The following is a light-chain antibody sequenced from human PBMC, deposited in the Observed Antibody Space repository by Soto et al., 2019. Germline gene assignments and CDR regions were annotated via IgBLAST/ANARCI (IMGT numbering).Light chain of an antibody. V-gene: IGKV2-28*01. J-gene: IGKJ2*01. CDR2: LGS. CDR3: MQALQTPTP. Sequence: DIVMTQSPLSLPVTPGEPASISCRSSQSLLHSNGYNYLDWYLQKPGQSPQLLIYLGSNRASGVPDRFGGSGSGTDFTLKISRVEAEDVGVYYCMQALQTPTPFGQGTKLEIK. CDR1: QSLLHSNGYNY.